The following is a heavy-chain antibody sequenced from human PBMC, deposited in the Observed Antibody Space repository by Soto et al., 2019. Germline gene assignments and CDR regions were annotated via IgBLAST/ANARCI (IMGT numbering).Heavy chain of an antibody. D-gene: IGHD3-10*01. J-gene: IGHJ3*02. V-gene: IGHV4-59*08. CDR1: GVSITSYY. Sequence: SETLSLTCTVSGVSITSYYWSWIRQPPGKGLEWVGYCFHTGSTKYNPSLKSRVTISVDTPKSQFSLNLSSVTAADTAVYYCARHISGDGFDIWGQGTMVTVSS. CDR2: CFHTGST. CDR3: ARHISGDGFDI.